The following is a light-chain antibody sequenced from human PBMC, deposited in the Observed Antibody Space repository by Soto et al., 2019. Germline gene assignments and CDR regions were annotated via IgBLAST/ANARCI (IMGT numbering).Light chain of an antibody. J-gene: IGKJ1*01. Sequence: DIHMTQSPSTLSASLGDRVNITCRASQTISSWLAWYQQKPGKAHKLLIYKASTLKSGVPSRFSGSGSGTDFTLIISSLQPDDFATYYCQQSHSGKTFGQGTKVDIK. CDR2: KAS. CDR1: QTISSW. CDR3: QQSHSGKT. V-gene: IGKV1-5*03.